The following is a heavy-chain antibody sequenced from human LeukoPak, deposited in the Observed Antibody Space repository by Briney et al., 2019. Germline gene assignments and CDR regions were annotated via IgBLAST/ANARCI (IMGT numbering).Heavy chain of an antibody. V-gene: IGHV4-61*01. CDR3: ARYKTGTAVDY. D-gene: IGHD2-21*02. CDR2: IYYSGST. Sequence: SETLSLTCTVSGGTVSSGSYYWSWIRQPPGKGLEWIGYIYYSGSTNYNPSLKSRVTISVDTYKNQFSLKLSSVTAADTAVYYCARYKTGTAVDYWGQGTLVTVSS. CDR1: GGTVSSGSYY. J-gene: IGHJ4*02.